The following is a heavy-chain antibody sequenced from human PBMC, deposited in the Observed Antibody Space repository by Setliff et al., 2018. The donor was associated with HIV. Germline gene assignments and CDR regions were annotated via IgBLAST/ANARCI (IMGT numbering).Heavy chain of an antibody. Sequence: GGSLRLSCAVSGFIFSDYYMTWVRQAPGRGLEWVSYITSSGTTTLYGDSMRGRFTASRDNAESSMYLQMNNLRAEDTAVYYCARAYNVYDYRFDSSGYDYWGQGTLVTVSS. CDR1: GFIFSDYY. J-gene: IGHJ4*02. CDR3: ARAYNVYDYRFDSSGYDY. V-gene: IGHV3-11*01. D-gene: IGHD3-22*01. CDR2: ITSSGTTT.